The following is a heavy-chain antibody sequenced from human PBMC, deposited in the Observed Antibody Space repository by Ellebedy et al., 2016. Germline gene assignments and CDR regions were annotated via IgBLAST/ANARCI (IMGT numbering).Heavy chain of an antibody. J-gene: IGHJ4*02. Sequence: SGPTLVKPTQTLTLTCTFSGFSLDTSAVVVGWIRQPPGKALEWLSFISGNDDKRYRPSLRSRLTITKYSSKNQVVLTLTNMDPVDTATYFCVHRPTVTSFDFWGQGTLVTVSS. CDR3: VHRPTVTSFDF. D-gene: IGHD4-17*01. CDR2: ISGNDDK. V-gene: IGHV2-5*01. CDR1: GFSLDTSAVV.